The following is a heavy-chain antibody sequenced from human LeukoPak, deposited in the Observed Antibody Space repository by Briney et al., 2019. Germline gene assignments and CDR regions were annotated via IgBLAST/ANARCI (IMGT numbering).Heavy chain of an antibody. V-gene: IGHV5-51*01. Sequence: GESLKISCKASAYTFTNYWIGWVRQMPGKGLEWMGTIYPGDSDTRYSPSFQGQVSISADKSINTAYLQWSSLKASDTAIYYCARLGTAIVARYFDFWGQGTLVTVSS. CDR3: ARLGTAIVARYFDF. D-gene: IGHD5-18*01. CDR1: AYTFTNYW. CDR2: IYPGDSDT. J-gene: IGHJ4*02.